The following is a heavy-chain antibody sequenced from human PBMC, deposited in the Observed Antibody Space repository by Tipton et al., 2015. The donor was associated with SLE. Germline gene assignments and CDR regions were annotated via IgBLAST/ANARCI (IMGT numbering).Heavy chain of an antibody. CDR2: IYYSGST. CDR1: GGSFSSNSYY. D-gene: IGHD3-22*01. V-gene: IGHV4-39*07. Sequence: TLSLTCTVSGGSFSSNSYYWGWIRQPPGKGLDWIGSIYYSGSTYYNPSLKSRVTISIDTSKNQISLKLTSVTAADTAVYYCASKYFYDSDGLRYWGQGTLVTVSS. J-gene: IGHJ4*02. CDR3: ASKYFYDSDGLRY.